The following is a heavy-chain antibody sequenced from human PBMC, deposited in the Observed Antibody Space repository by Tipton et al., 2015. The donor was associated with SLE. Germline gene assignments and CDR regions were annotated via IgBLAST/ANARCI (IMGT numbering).Heavy chain of an antibody. Sequence: QVQLVQSGAEVKKPGSSVKVSCKASGGTFSSYTISWVRQAPGQGLEWMGRIIPLLGIANYAQRFQGRVTITADKSTSTAYMELSSLRSEDTAVYYCARESAVVTLLWYFDLWGRGTLVTVSS. J-gene: IGHJ2*01. V-gene: IGHV1-69*08. CDR3: ARESAVVTLLWYFDL. CDR1: GGTFSSYT. CDR2: IIPLLGIA. D-gene: IGHD4-23*01.